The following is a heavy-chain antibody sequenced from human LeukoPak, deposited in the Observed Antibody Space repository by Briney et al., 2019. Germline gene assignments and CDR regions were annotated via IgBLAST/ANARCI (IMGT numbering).Heavy chain of an antibody. V-gene: IGHV1-2*02. CDR3: ARPLDQGLRFFNY. CDR2: INPNSGGT. Sequence: GASVKASCKASGYTFTGYYMHWVRQAPGQGLEWMGWINPNSGGTNYAQKFQGRVTMTRDTSISTAYMELSRLRSDDTAVYYCARPLDQGLRFFNYWGQGTLVTVSS. CDR1: GYTFTGYY. D-gene: IGHD5-12*01. J-gene: IGHJ4*02.